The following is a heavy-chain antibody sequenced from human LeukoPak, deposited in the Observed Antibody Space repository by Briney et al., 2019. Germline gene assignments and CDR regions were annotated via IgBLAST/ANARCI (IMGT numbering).Heavy chain of an antibody. CDR1: GFTFSSYG. V-gene: IGHV3-23*01. D-gene: IGHD2/OR15-2a*01. CDR3: AKERPQTTSFDY. J-gene: IGHJ4*02. CDR2: ISGSGGNT. Sequence: GGSLRLSCAASGFTFSSYGRNWVRQAPGKGLEWVSTISGSGGNTYYADSVKGRFTISRGNSKNTLYLQMTSLRAEDTTIYYCAKERPQTTSFDYWGQGTLVTVSS.